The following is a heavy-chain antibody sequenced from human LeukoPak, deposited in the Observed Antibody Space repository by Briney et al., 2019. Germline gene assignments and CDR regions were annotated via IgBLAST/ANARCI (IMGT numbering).Heavy chain of an antibody. Sequence: ASVKVSCKASGYTFTSYDINWVRQATGQGLEWMGWMNPNSGNTGYAKKFQGRVTMTRNTSISTAYMELSSLRSEDTAVYYCARGPLPSYYYYYMDVWGKGTTVTVSS. CDR1: GYTFTSYD. J-gene: IGHJ6*03. CDR3: ARGPLPSYYYYYMDV. V-gene: IGHV1-8*01. CDR2: MNPNSGNT.